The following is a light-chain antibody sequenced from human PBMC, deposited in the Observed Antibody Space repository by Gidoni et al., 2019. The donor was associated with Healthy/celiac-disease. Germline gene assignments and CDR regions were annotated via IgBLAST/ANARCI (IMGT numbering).Light chain of an antibody. CDR1: SSNIGSNT. CDR3: AAWDDSLNGPV. J-gene: IGLJ3*02. CDR2: SNN. V-gene: IGLV1-44*01. Sequence: QSVLTQPPSAPWPPGQRVTIACSGSSSNIGSNTVNWYQQLPGPAPKLLIYSNNQRPSGVPDRFSGSKSGTSASLAISGLQSEDEADYYCAAWDDSLNGPVFGGGTKLTVL.